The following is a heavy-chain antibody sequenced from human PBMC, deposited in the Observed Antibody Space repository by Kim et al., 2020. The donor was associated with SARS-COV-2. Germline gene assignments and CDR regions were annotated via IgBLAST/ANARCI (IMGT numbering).Heavy chain of an antibody. CDR1: GGTFSSYA. Sequence: SVKVSCKASGGTFSSYAISWVRQAPGQGLEWMGGIIPIFGTANYAQKFQGRVTITADESTSTAYMELSSLRSEDTAVYYCARERRSTGGSYFEWFDPWGQGTLVTVSS. D-gene: IGHD1-26*01. J-gene: IGHJ5*02. CDR2: IIPIFGTA. CDR3: ARERRSTGGSYFEWFDP. V-gene: IGHV1-69*13.